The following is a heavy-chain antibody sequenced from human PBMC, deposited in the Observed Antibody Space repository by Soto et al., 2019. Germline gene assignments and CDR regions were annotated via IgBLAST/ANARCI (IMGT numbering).Heavy chain of an antibody. Sequence: QVQLQESGPGLVKPSGTLSLTCAVSSGSISSSNWWSWVRQPPGKVLEWIGEIYHSGSTNYNPALESRVTISVDKSKYQFPRRLSSVTAADTAVYYCARADCSSTSCYQLDYWGQGTLVSVSS. V-gene: IGHV4-4*02. CDR2: IYHSGST. CDR3: ARADCSSTSCYQLDY. CDR1: SGSISSSNW. D-gene: IGHD2-2*01. J-gene: IGHJ4*02.